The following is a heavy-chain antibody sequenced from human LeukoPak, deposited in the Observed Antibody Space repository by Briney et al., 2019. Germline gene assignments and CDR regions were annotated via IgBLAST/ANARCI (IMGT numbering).Heavy chain of an antibody. CDR1: GGTFSSYA. CDR3: ARSNSGGNPLVDAFDI. V-gene: IGHV1-69*05. CDR2: IIPIFGTA. Sequence: SVKVSCKASGGTFSSYAISWVRQAPGQGLEWMGGIIPIFGTANYAQKFQGRVTITTDESTSTAYMELSSLRSEDTAVYYCARSNSGGNPLVDAFDIRGQGTMVTVSS. J-gene: IGHJ3*02. D-gene: IGHD4-23*01.